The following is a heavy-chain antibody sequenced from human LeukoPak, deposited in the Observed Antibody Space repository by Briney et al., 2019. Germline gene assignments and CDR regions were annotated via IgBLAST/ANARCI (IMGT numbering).Heavy chain of an antibody. CDR3: ARPIDCSSTICTGPMDV. CDR1: GGSFQSFY. D-gene: IGHD2-2*01. Sequence: SSETLSLTCAVYGGSFQSFYWTWVRQFPGRGLDWIGEIDHVGRTKYNPSLKSRLTISIDRSKNPFSLRLASVTAADTAVYFCARPIDCSSTICTGPMDVWGRGTTVTVSS. J-gene: IGHJ6*03. CDR2: IDHVGRT. V-gene: IGHV4-34*01.